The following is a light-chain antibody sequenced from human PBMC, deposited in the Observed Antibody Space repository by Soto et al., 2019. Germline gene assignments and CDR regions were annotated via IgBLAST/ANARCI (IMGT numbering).Light chain of an antibody. J-gene: IGKJ4*01. CDR2: AAS. V-gene: IGKV1-27*01. Sequence: DIQMTQSPSSLSASVGDRVTITCRASQGIRNYLAWYQQKPGKVPKLLIYAASTLQSGVPSRFSGSLSGTAFTLTISSLQTEDVATYYCQKQKSAPFTFGGGTKVEIK. CDR1: QGIRNY. CDR3: QKQKSAPFT.